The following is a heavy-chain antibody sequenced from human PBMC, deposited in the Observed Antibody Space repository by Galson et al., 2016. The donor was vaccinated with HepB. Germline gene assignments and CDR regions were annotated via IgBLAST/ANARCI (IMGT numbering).Heavy chain of an antibody. D-gene: IGHD3-3*02. CDR2: IYTGGST. CDR1: GFTVSSNF. Sequence: SLRLSCAASGFTVSSNFMNWVRQAPGKGLEWVSVIYTGGSTYYVDSVTGRFTITRDDSKNTLYLHMNNLRAEDTAVYYCARSARIFRNWYFDPWGQGTLVTVSS. J-gene: IGHJ5*02. V-gene: IGHV3-53*01. CDR3: ARSARIFRNWYFDP.